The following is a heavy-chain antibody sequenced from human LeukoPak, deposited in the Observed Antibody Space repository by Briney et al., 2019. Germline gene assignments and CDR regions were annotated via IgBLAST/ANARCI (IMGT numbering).Heavy chain of an antibody. D-gene: IGHD3-3*01. CDR3: ARGLSGAYYDFWSGSLPFDI. CDR2: ISAYNGNT. V-gene: IGHV1-18*01. J-gene: IGHJ3*02. CDR1: GYAFTSYG. Sequence: GASVKVSFKASGYAFTSYGISWVRQAPGQGLERMGWISAYNGNTNYAQKLQGRVTMTTDTSTSTAYMELRSLRSDDTAVYYCARGLSGAYYDFWSGSLPFDIWGQGTMVTVSS.